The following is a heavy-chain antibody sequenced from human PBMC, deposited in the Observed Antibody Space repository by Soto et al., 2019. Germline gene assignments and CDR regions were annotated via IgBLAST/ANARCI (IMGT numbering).Heavy chain of an antibody. CDR3: VRMRGLGEISPYLDY. Sequence: QVQLQESGPGLVKPSETLSLTCSISDGSISDYQWNWIRQPPGKGLEWIGYIYYSGRTNYNPSLKSRLTISLDTSTRQFSLRLRSVTAADTAVYYSVRMRGLGEISPYLDYWGQGALVTVSS. CDR2: IYYSGRT. CDR1: DGSISDYQ. J-gene: IGHJ4*02. V-gene: IGHV4-59*01. D-gene: IGHD3-16*01.